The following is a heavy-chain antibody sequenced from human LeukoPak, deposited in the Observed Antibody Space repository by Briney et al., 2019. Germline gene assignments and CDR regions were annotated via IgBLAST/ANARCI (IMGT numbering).Heavy chain of an antibody. V-gene: IGHV3-30*18. J-gene: IGHJ3*02. CDR3: AKVLTGSSGYWDAFDI. Sequence: PGGSLRLSCAASRFTFRSYGMHWVRQAPGKGLEWVAVISYDGSNKYYADSVKGRFTISRDNSKNTLYLQMNSLRPEDTAVYYCAKVLTGSSGYWDAFDIWGQGTMVTVSS. CDR2: ISYDGSNK. CDR1: RFTFRSYG. D-gene: IGHD3-22*01.